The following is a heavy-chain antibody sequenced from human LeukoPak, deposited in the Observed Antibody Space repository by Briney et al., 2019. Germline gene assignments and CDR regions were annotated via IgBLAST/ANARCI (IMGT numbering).Heavy chain of an antibody. V-gene: IGHV4-59*01. CDR1: GGSISSYY. CDR3: AREDTAMGTGFDY. D-gene: IGHD5-18*01. Sequence: SETLSLTCTVSGGSISSYYWSWLRQPPGKGLEWIGYIYYSGSTNYNPSLKSRVTISVDTSKSQFSLKLSSVTAADTAVYYCAREDTAMGTGFDYWGQGTLVTVSS. CDR2: IYYSGST. J-gene: IGHJ4*02.